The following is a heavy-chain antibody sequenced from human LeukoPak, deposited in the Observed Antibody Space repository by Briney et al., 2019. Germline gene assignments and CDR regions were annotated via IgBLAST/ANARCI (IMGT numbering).Heavy chain of an antibody. Sequence: GGSLRLSCAAPGFTFSSHSMNWVRQAPGKGLEWVSYISNSGSTTYYADSVKGRFTISRDNAKNSLYLQMNSLRVEDTAVYYRARGGTAVARGEYWGQGTLVTVSS. V-gene: IGHV3-48*01. CDR1: GFTFSSHS. CDR3: ARGGTAVARGEY. J-gene: IGHJ4*02. CDR2: ISNSGSTT. D-gene: IGHD6-19*01.